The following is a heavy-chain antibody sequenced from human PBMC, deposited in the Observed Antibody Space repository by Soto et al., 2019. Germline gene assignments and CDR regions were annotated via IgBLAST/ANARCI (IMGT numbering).Heavy chain of an antibody. CDR1: GGTFSSYA. V-gene: IGHV1-69*13. CDR2: IIPIFGIA. Sequence: SVKVSCKASGGTFSSYAISWVRQAPGQGLEWMGGIIPIFGIANYAQKFQGRVTITADESTSTAYMELSSLRSEDTAVYYCARHGITMTNAFDIWGQGTMVTVSS. CDR3: ARHGITMTNAFDI. D-gene: IGHD3-22*01. J-gene: IGHJ3*02.